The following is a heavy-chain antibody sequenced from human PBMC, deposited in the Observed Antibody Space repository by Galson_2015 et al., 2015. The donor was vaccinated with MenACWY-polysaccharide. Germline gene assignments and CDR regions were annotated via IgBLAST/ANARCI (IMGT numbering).Heavy chain of an antibody. J-gene: IGHJ4*02. CDR3: AREGGYCSPTSCYLDY. CDR1: GFTFSSYW. Sequence: SLRLSCAASGFTFSSYWMGWVRQAPGKGLEWVANIKQEGSEKYYVDSVKGRFTISRDNAKNSLYLQMNSLRAEDTAVYYCAREGGYCSPTSCYLDYWGQGTLVTVSS. CDR2: IKQEGSEK. V-gene: IGHV3-7*01. D-gene: IGHD2-2*01.